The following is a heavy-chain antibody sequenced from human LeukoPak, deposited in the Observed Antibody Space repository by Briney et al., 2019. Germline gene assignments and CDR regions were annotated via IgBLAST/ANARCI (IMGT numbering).Heavy chain of an antibody. V-gene: IGHV3-23*01. CDR2: ISGSGGST. D-gene: IGHD3-22*01. J-gene: IGHJ4*02. CDR3: ANVLYYYDSSQPY. Sequence: GGTLRLSCAASGFTFSSYGMSWVRQAPGRGLEWVSAISGSGGSTYYADSVKGRFTISRDSSKNTLYLQMNSLRAEDRAVYYCANVLYYYDSSQPYWGQGTLVTVSS. CDR1: GFTFSSYG.